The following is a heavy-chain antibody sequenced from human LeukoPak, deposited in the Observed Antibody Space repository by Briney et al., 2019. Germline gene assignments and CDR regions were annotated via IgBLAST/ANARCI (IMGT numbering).Heavy chain of an antibody. Sequence: GSMRLSCAASGFTFSSYAMSWVRQAPGKGLEWVSAISGSGGSTYYADSVKGRFTISRDNSKNTLYLQMNSLRAEDTAVYYCAKEVAGQDQGNYFDYWGQGTLVTDSS. CDR2: ISGSGGST. V-gene: IGHV3-23*01. D-gene: IGHD6-19*01. CDR1: GFTFSSYA. J-gene: IGHJ4*02. CDR3: AKEVAGQDQGNYFDY.